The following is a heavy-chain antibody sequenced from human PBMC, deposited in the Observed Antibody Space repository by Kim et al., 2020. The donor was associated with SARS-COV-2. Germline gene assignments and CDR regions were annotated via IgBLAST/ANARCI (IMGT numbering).Heavy chain of an antibody. CDR1: GFTFSSYS. V-gene: IGHV3-21*01. Sequence: GGSLRLSCAASGFTFSSYSMNWVRQAPGKGLEWVSSISSSSSYIYYADSVKGRFTISRDNGKNSLYLQMNSLRAEDTAVYYCARSLDYYYGMDVWGQGTTVTVSS. CDR2: ISSSSSYI. CDR3: ARSLDYYYGMDV. J-gene: IGHJ6*02.